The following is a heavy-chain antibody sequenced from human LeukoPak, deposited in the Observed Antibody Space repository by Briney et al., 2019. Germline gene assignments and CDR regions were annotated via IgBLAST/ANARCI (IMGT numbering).Heavy chain of an antibody. D-gene: IGHD1-26*01. CDR1: GGSTSTYY. Sequence: PSETLSLTRTLSGGSTSTYYWSCSRQPAGTGFRWIGRIYTSASTKYNPSLKTRVTMSIDTSKNQFSLRLSSVTAADTAVYCCFVGSYPQFDYWGQGTLVTVSS. V-gene: IGHV4-4*07. CDR2: IYTSAST. J-gene: IGHJ4*02. CDR3: FVGSYPQFDY.